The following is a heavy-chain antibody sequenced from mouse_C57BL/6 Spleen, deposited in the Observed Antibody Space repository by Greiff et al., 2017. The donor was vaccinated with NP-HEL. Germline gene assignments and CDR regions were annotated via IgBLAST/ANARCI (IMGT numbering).Heavy chain of an antibody. Sequence: EVKLMESGGGLVKPGGSLKLSCAASGFTFSSYAMSWVRQTPEKRLEWVATISDGGSYTYYPDNVKGRFTISRDKAKNNLYLQMSHLKSEDTAMYYCARVYYYGSSPFDYWGQGTTLTVSS. J-gene: IGHJ2*01. D-gene: IGHD1-1*01. V-gene: IGHV5-4*03. CDR3: ARVYYYGSSPFDY. CDR1: GFTFSSYA. CDR2: ISDGGSYT.